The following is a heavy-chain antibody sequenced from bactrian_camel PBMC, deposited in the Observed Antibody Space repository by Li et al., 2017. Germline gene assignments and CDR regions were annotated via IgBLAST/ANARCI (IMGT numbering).Heavy chain of an antibody. CDR2: LDSDGTT. D-gene: IGHD1*01. V-gene: IGHV3S53*01. Sequence: HVQLVESGGGSVQAGGSLRLSCAAASSYCMAWFRQTPGKEREKVATLDSDGTTNYTESVKGRFWISKDKAKNILYLQMNNVTQEDTAMYYCAADRQVHRPLRSQQYTYWAQGTQVTVS. J-gene: IGHJ4*01. CDR3: AADRQVHRPLRSQQYTY. CDR1: SSYC.